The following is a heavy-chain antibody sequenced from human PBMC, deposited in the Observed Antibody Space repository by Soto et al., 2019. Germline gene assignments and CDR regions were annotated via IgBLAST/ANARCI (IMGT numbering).Heavy chain of an antibody. CDR2: IIPGFASP. J-gene: IGHJ6*02. Sequence: QVLLVQSGAEVKKPGSSMKVSCKTSGGTFNSFAISWVRLVPGQGLEWMSVIIPGFASPTYAQTLQGRVSITADESTTTAYMELSSLRSEDTAVYYCARDRVMRGNSYYYGMDVWGQGTTVTVSS. CDR1: GGTFNSFA. D-gene: IGHD2-21*01. CDR3: ARDRVMRGNSYYYGMDV. V-gene: IGHV1-69*12.